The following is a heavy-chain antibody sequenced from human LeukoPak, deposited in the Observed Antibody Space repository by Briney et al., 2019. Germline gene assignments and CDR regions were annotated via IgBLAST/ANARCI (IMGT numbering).Heavy chain of an antibody. V-gene: IGHV1-69*01. CDR2: IIPIFGTA. J-gene: IGHJ3*02. Sequence: GSSVKVSCKASGGTFSSYAISWVRQAPGQGLEWMGGIIPIFGTANYAQKFQGRVTITADESTSTAYMELSSLRSEDTAVYYCARARSFDFEYCVLDFSAEEVCDAFDIWGQGTMVTVS. D-gene: IGHD2/OR15-2a*01. CDR1: GGTFSSYA. CDR3: ARARSFDFEYCVLDFSAEEVCDAFDI.